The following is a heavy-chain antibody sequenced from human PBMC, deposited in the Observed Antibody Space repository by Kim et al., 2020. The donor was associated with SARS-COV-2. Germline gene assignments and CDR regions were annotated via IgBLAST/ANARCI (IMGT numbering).Heavy chain of an antibody. D-gene: IGHD5-12*01. CDR3: ASERGYSGYDRHYYYYYGMDV. J-gene: IGHJ6*01. CDR2: INAGNGNT. Sequence: ASVKVSCKASGYTFTSYAMHWVRQAPGQRLEWMGWINAGNGNTNYSQKFQGRVTITRDTSASTAYMELSSLRSEDTAVYYWASERGYSGYDRHYYYYYGMDVGGQGTTLTVSS. CDR1: GYTFTSYA. V-gene: IGHV1-3*01.